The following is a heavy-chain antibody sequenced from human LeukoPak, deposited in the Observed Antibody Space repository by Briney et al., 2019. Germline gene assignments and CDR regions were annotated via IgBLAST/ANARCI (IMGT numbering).Heavy chain of an antibody. CDR3: ARLPSSSWYVYFDY. D-gene: IGHD6-13*01. V-gene: IGHV3-7*01. J-gene: IGHJ4*02. CDR1: GFTFSSYW. Sequence: GGSLRLSCTASGFTFSSYWMSWVRQAPGKGLEWVANIKQDGSEKYYVDSVKGRFTISRDNAKNSLYLQMNSLRAEDTAVYYCARLPSSSWYVYFDYWGRGTLVTVSS. CDR2: IKQDGSEK.